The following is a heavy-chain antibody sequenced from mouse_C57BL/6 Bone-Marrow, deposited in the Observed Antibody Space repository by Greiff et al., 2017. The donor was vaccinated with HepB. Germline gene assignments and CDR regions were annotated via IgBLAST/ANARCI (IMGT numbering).Heavy chain of an antibody. CDR1: GFTFSSYA. J-gene: IGHJ3*01. D-gene: IGHD1-1*01. CDR3: ARDGDYGSSYGAWFAY. CDR2: ISDGGSYT. V-gene: IGHV5-4*01. Sequence: DVQLVESGGGLVKPGGSLKLSCAASGFTFSSYAMSWVRQTPEKRLEWVATISDGGSYTYYPDNVKGRFTISRDNAKNNLYLQMSHLKSEDTAMYYCARDGDYGSSYGAWFAYWGQGTLVTVSA.